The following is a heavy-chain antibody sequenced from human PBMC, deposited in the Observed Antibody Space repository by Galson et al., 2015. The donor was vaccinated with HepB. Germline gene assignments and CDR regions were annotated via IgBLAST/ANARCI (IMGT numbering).Heavy chain of an antibody. CDR3: AREGSDWDTYYYHYGMDV. CDR1: GFSFSSYW. Sequence: SLRLSCAASGFSFSSYWVTWVRQAPGKGLEWVANINQVGGEKYYVDSVKGRFTISRDNAKNSVYLKMNSLRVEDTAVYYCAREGSDWDTYYYHYGMDVWGQGTTVTVS. J-gene: IGHJ6*02. CDR2: INQVGGEK. D-gene: IGHD6-19*01. V-gene: IGHV3-7*03.